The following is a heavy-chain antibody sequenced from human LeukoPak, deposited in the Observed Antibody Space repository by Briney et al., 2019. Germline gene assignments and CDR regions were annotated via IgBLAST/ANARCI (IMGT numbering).Heavy chain of an antibody. CDR3: AKRGQWLVLGAFDI. J-gene: IGHJ3*02. CDR2: ISYDGSNK. V-gene: IGHV3-30*18. D-gene: IGHD6-19*01. Sequence: GRSLRLSRAASGFTFSSYGMHWVRQAPGKGLEWVAVISYDGSNKYCADSVKGRFTISRDNSKNTLYLQMNSLRAEDTAVYYCAKRGQWLVLGAFDIWGQGTMVTVSS. CDR1: GFTFSSYG.